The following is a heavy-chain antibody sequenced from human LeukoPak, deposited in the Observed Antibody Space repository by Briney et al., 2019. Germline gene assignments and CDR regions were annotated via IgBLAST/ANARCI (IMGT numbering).Heavy chain of an antibody. CDR1: GGSISSYY. Sequence: SETLSLTCTVSGGSISSYYWSWIRQPPGKGLEWIGYIYYSGSTYYNPSLKSRVTISVDTSKNQFSLKLSSVTAADTAVYYCAREGVAHAFDIWGQGTMVTVSS. D-gene: IGHD2-15*01. CDR2: IYYSGST. J-gene: IGHJ3*02. V-gene: IGHV4-59*12. CDR3: AREGVAHAFDI.